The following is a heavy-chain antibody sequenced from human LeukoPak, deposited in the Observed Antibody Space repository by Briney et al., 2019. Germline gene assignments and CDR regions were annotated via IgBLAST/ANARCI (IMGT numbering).Heavy chain of an antibody. CDR1: GGSISNYY. D-gene: IGHD3-3*01. CDR3: ARVYRDDFWSGYSTHFDY. Sequence: SETLSLTCTVSGGSISNYYWSWIRQPPGKGLEWIGYINYSGSANSNPSLKSRVTISVDTSKNQFSLKLTSVTAADTAVYYCARVYRDDFWSGYSTHFDYWGQGTLVAVSS. J-gene: IGHJ4*02. CDR2: INYSGSA. V-gene: IGHV4-59*01.